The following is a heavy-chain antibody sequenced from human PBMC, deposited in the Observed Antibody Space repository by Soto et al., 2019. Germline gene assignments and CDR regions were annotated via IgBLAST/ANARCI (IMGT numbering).Heavy chain of an antibody. CDR3: GRAHRDLQQLVHYYYSMDV. D-gene: IGHD6-13*01. CDR2: IHYSGST. V-gene: IGHV4-30-4*01. Sequence: SETLSHTSTFSGFSIISGDYYWSWIRKPPGKGLEWIGYIHYSGSTYHNPSLKSRVTISVDTSKNQFSLKLTSVTAADTAVYYCGRAHRDLQQLVHYYYSMDVWGQGTTVTVSS. CDR1: GFSIISGDYY. J-gene: IGHJ6*02.